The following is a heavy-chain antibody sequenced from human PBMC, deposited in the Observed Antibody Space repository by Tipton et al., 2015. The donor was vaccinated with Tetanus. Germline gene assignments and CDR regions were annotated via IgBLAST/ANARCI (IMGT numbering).Heavy chain of an antibody. CDR3: ASDPALMGNFDY. D-gene: IGHD2-2*01. J-gene: IGHJ4*02. CDR1: GDSIDGGLKN. Sequence: LRLSCTVSGDSIDGGLKNWGWIRQQPGKGLEWIGYIDYRGNTYYNPSLRRRVTFSFDTSENQFSLKLTSVTAADTAVYYCASDPALMGNFDYWGQGTLVTVSS. CDR2: IDYRGNT. V-gene: IGHV4-31*03.